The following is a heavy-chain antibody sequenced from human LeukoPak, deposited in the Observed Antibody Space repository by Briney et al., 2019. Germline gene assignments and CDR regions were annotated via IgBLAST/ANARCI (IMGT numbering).Heavy chain of an antibody. CDR1: GYSFTSYW. J-gene: IGHJ5*02. V-gene: IGHV5-51*01. D-gene: IGHD6-13*01. Sequence: GDSLKISCKGSGYSFTSYWSGWVRQMPGKGLEWMGIIYPGDSDTRYSPSFQGQVTISADKSISTAYLQWSSLKASDTAMYYCARRSSWYRLGTNWFDPWGQGTLVTVSS. CDR2: IYPGDSDT. CDR3: ARRSSWYRLGTNWFDP.